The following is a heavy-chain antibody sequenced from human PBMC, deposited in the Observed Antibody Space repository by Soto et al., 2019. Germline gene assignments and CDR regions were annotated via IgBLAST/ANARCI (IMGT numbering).Heavy chain of an antibody. CDR3: AADPKGATPIYYYYGMDV. D-gene: IGHD1-26*01. CDR1: GFTFTSSA. CDR2: IVVGSGNT. V-gene: IGHV1-58*01. J-gene: IGHJ6*02. Sequence: QMQLVQSGPEVKKPGTSVKVSCKASGFTFTSSAVQWVRQARGQRLEWIGWIVVGSGNTKYAQKFQERGTITRDMSTSTAYMELSSLRSEDTAVYYCAADPKGATPIYYYYGMDVWGQGTTVTVSS.